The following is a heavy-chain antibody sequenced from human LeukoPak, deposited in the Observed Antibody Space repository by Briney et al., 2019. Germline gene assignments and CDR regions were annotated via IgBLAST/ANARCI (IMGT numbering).Heavy chain of an antibody. CDR1: GGSISSSNW. V-gene: IGHV4-4*02. J-gene: IGHJ5*02. D-gene: IGHD4-17*01. CDR2: IYHSGST. CDR3: ARAFYGDYSNWFDP. Sequence: SGTLSLTCAVSGGSISSSNWWSWVRQPPGKGLEWIGEIYHSGSTNYNPSLKSRVTTSVDKSKNQFSLKLSSVTAADTAVYYCARAFYGDYSNWFDPWGQGTLVTVSS.